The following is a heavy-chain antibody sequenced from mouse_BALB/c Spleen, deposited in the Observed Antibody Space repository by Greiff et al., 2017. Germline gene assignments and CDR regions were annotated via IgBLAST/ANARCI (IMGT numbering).Heavy chain of an antibody. V-gene: IGHV5-9-1*01. Sequence: EVMLVESGGGLVKPGGSLKLSCAASGFTFSSYAMSWVRQTPEKRLEWVATISSGGSYTYYPDSVKGRFTISRDNAKNTLYLQMSSLRSEDTAMYYCAPYYRYDDAMDYWGQGTSVTVSS. CDR2: ISSGGSYT. D-gene: IGHD2-14*01. CDR1: GFTFSSYA. CDR3: APYYRYDDAMDY. J-gene: IGHJ4*01.